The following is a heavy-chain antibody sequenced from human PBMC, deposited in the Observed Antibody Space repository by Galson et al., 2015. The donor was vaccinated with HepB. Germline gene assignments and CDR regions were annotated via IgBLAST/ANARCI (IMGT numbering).Heavy chain of an antibody. CDR1: GFTFSSYG. D-gene: IGHD3-22*01. CDR2: IRYDGSNK. V-gene: IGHV3-30*02. CDR3: AKDREWRPNDSSGYYYDY. Sequence: SLRLSCAASGFTFSSYGMHWVRQAPGKGLEWVAFIRYDGSNKYYADSVKGRFTISRDNSKNTLYLQMNSLRAEDTAVYYCAKDREWRPNDSSGYYYDYWGQGTLVTVSS. J-gene: IGHJ4*02.